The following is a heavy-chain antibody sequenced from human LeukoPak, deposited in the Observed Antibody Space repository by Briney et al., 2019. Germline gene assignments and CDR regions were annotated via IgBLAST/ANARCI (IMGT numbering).Heavy chain of an antibody. J-gene: IGHJ3*02. V-gene: IGHV1-2*02. CDR1: GYTFTGYY. CDR2: INPNSGGT. CDR3: AREPPHIRKGAFDI. Sequence: ASVKVSCKASGYTFTGYYMHWVRQAPGQGLEWMGWINPNSGGTNYAQKFQGRVTMTRDTSISTAYMELSRLRSEDTAVYYCAREPPHIRKGAFDIWGQGTMVTVSS.